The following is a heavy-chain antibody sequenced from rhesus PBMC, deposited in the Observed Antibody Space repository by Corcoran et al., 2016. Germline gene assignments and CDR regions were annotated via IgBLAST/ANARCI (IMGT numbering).Heavy chain of an antibody. Sequence: EVQLVESGGGLVQPGGSLRLSCAASGFTFSSYGMSWVRQAPGKGLEWVSYISNGGGSTYYADSVKGRFTISRDNSKNTLSLQMNSLRAEDTTVYYCAKGYSSWSAYGLDSWGQGVVVTVSS. V-gene: IGHV3S5*01. D-gene: IGHD6-13*01. CDR3: AKGYSSWSAYGLDS. J-gene: IGHJ6*01. CDR2: ISNGGGST. CDR1: GFTFSSYG.